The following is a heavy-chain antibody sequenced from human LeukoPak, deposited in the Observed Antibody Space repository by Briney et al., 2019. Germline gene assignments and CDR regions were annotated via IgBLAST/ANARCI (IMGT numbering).Heavy chain of an antibody. CDR3: ARVYDILTGYYAYYMDV. CDR1: GFTFSSYS. V-gene: IGHV3-48*04. Sequence: HSGGSLRLSCAASGFTFSSYSMNWVRQAPGKGLEWVSYISTSSSTIYYADSVKGRFTISRDNAKNSLYLQMNSLRAEDTAVYYCARVYDILTGYYAYYMDVWGKGTTVTVSS. CDR2: ISTSSSTI. D-gene: IGHD3-9*01. J-gene: IGHJ6*03.